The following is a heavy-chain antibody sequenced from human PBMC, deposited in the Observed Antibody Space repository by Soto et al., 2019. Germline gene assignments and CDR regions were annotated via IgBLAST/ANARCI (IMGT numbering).Heavy chain of an antibody. D-gene: IGHD4-17*01. J-gene: IGHJ4*02. Sequence: ASVKVSCKASGYTFTSYYMHWVRQAPGQGLEWMGIINPSGGSTSYAQKFQGRVTMTRDTSTSTVYMELSSLRSEDTAVYYCARDHTGTAAPGIPYYFDDWGQGTLVTVS. CDR3: ARDHTGTAAPGIPYYFDD. V-gene: IGHV1-46*01. CDR2: INPSGGST. CDR1: GYTFTSYY.